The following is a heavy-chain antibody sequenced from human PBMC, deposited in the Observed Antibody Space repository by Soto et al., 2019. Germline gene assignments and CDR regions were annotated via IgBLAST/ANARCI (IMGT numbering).Heavy chain of an antibody. Sequence: QPGGSLSLSCAASGFTFDDYAMHWVRQAPGKGLEWVSGISWNSGSIGYADSVKGRFTISRDNAKNSLYLQMNSLRAEDTALYYCAKDSSGWPDEAFDIWGQGTMVTVSS. D-gene: IGHD6-19*01. CDR3: AKDSSGWPDEAFDI. CDR1: GFTFDDYA. V-gene: IGHV3-9*01. CDR2: ISWNSGSI. J-gene: IGHJ3*02.